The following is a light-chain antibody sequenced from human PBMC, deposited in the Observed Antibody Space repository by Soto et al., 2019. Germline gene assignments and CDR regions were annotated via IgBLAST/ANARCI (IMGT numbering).Light chain of an antibody. CDR3: EAWDDSLNGVV. CDR1: SSNIGSNN. CDR2: SNN. Sequence: QSVLTQTPSASGTPGQRVNISCSGSSSNIGSNNVNWYQQLPGTAPKLLIYSNNQRPSGVPDRCSVSKSGTPASLAISGLQSEDEADYYCEAWDDSLNGVVFGGGTKLTVL. J-gene: IGLJ2*01. V-gene: IGLV1-44*01.